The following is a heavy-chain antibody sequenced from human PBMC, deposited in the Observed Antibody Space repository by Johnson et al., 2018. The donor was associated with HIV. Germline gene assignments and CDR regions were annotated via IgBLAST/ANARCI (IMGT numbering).Heavy chain of an antibody. CDR1: GFTFSSSV. CDR2: ISVYGRNE. J-gene: IGHJ3*01. CDR3: ARAAIGVLPAGAFDV. D-gene: IGHD2-2*01. Sequence: QVQLVESGGGVVQPGTSLRLSCAASGFTFSSSVMHWVRQAPGKGLELVSGISVYGRNEHYPDTVKGRFTISRDNSDNILYLQMNSLRVDDTAVYYCARAAIGVLPAGAFDVWGRGTMVTVSS. V-gene: IGHV3-30*01.